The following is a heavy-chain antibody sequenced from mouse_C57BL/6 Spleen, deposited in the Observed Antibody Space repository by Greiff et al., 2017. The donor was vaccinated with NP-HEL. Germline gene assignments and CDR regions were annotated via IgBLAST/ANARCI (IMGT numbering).Heavy chain of an antibody. J-gene: IGHJ2*01. CDR1: GYSFTGYY. CDR3: ARGNDDLGDY. CDR2: INPSTGGT. Sequence: EVKLLESGPELVKPGASVKISCKASGYSFTGYYMHWVKQSSEKSLEWIGEINPSTGGTSYNQKFKGKATLTVDKSSSTAYMQLKSLTSEDAAVYYCARGNDDLGDYWGQGTTLTVSS. D-gene: IGHD2-3*01. V-gene: IGHV1-43*01.